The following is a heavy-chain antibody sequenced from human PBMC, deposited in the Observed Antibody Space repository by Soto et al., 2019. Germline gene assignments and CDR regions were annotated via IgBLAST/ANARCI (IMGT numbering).Heavy chain of an antibody. J-gene: IGHJ6*03. Sequence: GGSLRLSCAASGFTFSSYAMSWVRQAPGKGLEWVSAISGSGGSTYYADSVKGRFTISRDNSKNTLYLQMNSLRAEDTAVYYCAKYAVCGGDCYRYYYYYMDVWGKGTTVTVSS. CDR3: AKYAVCGGDCYRYYYYYMDV. D-gene: IGHD2-21*01. V-gene: IGHV3-23*01. CDR2: ISGSGGST. CDR1: GFTFSSYA.